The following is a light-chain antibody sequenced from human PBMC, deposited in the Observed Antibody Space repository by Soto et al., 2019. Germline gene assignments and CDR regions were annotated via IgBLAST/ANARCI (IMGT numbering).Light chain of an antibody. J-gene: IGKJ5*01. CDR3: QQYMWYPVT. CDR1: QDISNF. CDR2: AAS. V-gene: IGKV1-16*02. Sequence: DIQMTQSPSSLSASVGDRVTITCRASQDISNFLAWFQQKPGKAPKSLISAASSLQSGVPSKISGSGSGTDFTITINSLQPDDSATYYCQQYMWYPVTFGQGTRLEIK.